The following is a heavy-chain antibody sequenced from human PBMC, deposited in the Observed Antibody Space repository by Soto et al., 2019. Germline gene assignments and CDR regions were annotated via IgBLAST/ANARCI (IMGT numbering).Heavy chain of an antibody. D-gene: IGHD3-10*01. CDR1: GFTVSSNY. Sequence: EVQLVESGGGLVQPGGSLRLSCAASGFTVSSNYMSCVRQAPGKGLEWVSVIYSGGSTYYADSVKGSFTISRDNSKNTVYLQMNGLRAEDTAVYYCASDMVRGMDVWGQGTTVTVSS. J-gene: IGHJ6*02. CDR2: IYSGGST. V-gene: IGHV3-66*01. CDR3: ASDMVRGMDV.